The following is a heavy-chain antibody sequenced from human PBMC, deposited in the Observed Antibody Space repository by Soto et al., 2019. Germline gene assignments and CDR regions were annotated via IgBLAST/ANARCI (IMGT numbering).Heavy chain of an antibody. Sequence: QLQLQESGSGLVKPSQTLSLTCTVSGGSISSGGYSWSWIRQAPGKGLEWIGYIFHTGSTYYNPSLESRVSRSVDMSNDQFSLKLNSVTAADTAVYYGARGGATKLDYWGQGTLVTFSS. CDR3: ARGGATKLDY. V-gene: IGHV4-30-2*01. CDR2: IFHTGST. CDR1: GGSISSGGYS. J-gene: IGHJ4*02. D-gene: IGHD5-12*01.